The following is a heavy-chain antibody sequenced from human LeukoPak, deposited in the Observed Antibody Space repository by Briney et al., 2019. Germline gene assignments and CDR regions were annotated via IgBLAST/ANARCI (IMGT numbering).Heavy chain of an antibody. CDR2: IFWNDEE. D-gene: IGHD1-26*01. CDR3: ARTIYSGSLPLDFDY. CDR1: GFSLTTFGEG. Sequence: SGPTQVNPTQTLTLTCTFSGFSLTTFGEGVGWIRQPPGKALEWLALIFWNDEERYSPSLKTRLTITKDTSKNQVVLTMTSMDPVDTATYYCARTIYSGSLPLDFDYWGQGTLVAVSS. V-gene: IGHV2-5*01. J-gene: IGHJ4*02.